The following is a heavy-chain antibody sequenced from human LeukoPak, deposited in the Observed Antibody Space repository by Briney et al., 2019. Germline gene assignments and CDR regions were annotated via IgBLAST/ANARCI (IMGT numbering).Heavy chain of an antibody. CDR1: GGSFSGYY. CDR3: ARGGYWRFDY. Sequence: SETLSLTCAVYGGSFSGYYWSWIRQPPGKGLEWIGEINHRGSTNCNPSLKSRLTISVDTSKNQFSLKLTSVTAADTALYYCARGGYWRFDYWGQGDLSPSPQ. CDR2: INHRGST. J-gene: IGHJ4*02. V-gene: IGHV4-34*01. D-gene: IGHD6-13*01.